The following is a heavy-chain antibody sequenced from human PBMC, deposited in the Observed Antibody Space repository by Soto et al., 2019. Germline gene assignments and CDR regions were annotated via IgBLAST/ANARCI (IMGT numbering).Heavy chain of an antibody. CDR3: ARDILSGGAYPDS. CDR1: RFTFSSYS. D-gene: IGHD3-10*01. V-gene: IGHV3-21*01. J-gene: IGHJ5*01. CDR2: ISSSSSYI. Sequence: PGGSLRLSCAASRFTFSSYSMNWVRQAPGKGLEWVSSISSSSSYIYYADSVKGRFTISRDNAKNSLYLQMKSLRADDTAVYYCARDILSGGAYPDSWGQGTKVTVSS.